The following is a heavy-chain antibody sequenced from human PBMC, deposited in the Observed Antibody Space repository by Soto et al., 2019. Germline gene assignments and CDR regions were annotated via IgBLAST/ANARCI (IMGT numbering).Heavy chain of an antibody. D-gene: IGHD2-2*01. CDR3: AGCSGSRCSKYEYDYCMDV. CDR2: IIPAFGTA. CDR1: GGTFSSYA. V-gene: IGHV1-69*06. Sequence: QVQLVQSGAEVKKPGSSVKVSCKASGGTFSSYAISWVRQAPGQGLEWMGGIIPAFGTANYAQKLQGRVTITAVNYASTACMERRRLSSEAKAVYYCAGCSGSRCSKYEYDYCMDVWGRGTTVTVSS. J-gene: IGHJ6*02.